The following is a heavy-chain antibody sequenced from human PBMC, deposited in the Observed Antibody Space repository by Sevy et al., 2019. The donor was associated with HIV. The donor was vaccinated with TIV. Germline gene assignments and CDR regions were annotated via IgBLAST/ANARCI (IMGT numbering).Heavy chain of an antibody. CDR2: ISYDGSNK. Sequence: GGSLRLSCAASGFTFSSYAMHWVRQAPGKGLEWVAVISYDGSNKYYADSVKGRFTISRDNSKNTLYLQMNSLRAEDTAVYYCARDLFVVVPAAIPDYYYGMDVWGQGTTVTVSS. D-gene: IGHD2-2*02. CDR1: GFTFSSYA. J-gene: IGHJ6*02. CDR3: ARDLFVVVPAAIPDYYYGMDV. V-gene: IGHV3-30-3*01.